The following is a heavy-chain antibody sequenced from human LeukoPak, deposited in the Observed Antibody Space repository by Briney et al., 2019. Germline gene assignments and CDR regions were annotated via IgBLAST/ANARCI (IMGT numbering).Heavy chain of an antibody. Sequence: SETLSLTCTVSGGSISSSSYYWGWIRQPPGQGLEWIGSIYYSGSTYYNPSLKSRVTMSVDTSKNQFSLKLSSVTAADTAVYYCARDAILTGPAFDYWGQGTLVTVSS. CDR1: GGSISSSSYY. CDR2: IYYSGST. J-gene: IGHJ4*02. D-gene: IGHD3-9*01. CDR3: ARDAILTGPAFDY. V-gene: IGHV4-39*07.